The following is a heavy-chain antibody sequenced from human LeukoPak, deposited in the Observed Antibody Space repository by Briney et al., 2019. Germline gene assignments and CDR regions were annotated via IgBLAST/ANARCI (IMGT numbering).Heavy chain of an antibody. V-gene: IGHV1-24*01. Sequence: GASVKVSCKASGYTFTSYYMHWVRQAPGKGLEWMGGFDPEDGETIYAQKFQGRVTMTEDTSTDTAYMELSSLRSEDTAVYYCATSSKRWSNHRAYWFDPWGQGTLVTVSS. CDR1: GYTFTSYY. CDR2: FDPEDGET. J-gene: IGHJ5*02. D-gene: IGHD4-23*01. CDR3: ATSSKRWSNHRAYWFDP.